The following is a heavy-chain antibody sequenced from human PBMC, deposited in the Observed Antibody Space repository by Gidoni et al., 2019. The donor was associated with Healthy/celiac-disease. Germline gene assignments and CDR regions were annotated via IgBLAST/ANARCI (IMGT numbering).Heavy chain of an antibody. Sequence: QLQLQEARPGLVKPSETRSLTCTVAGGSTRSRSYYCGWIRQPPGKGREWIGSIYYSGSTYYNPSLKRRVTISVATSETQFSLKLSSVTAADTAVYYCARRHYDPRWDYWGQGTLVTVSS. CDR2: IYYSGST. CDR3: ARRHYDPRWDY. J-gene: IGHJ4*02. CDR1: GGSTRSRSYY. D-gene: IGHD3-3*01. V-gene: IGHV4-39*01.